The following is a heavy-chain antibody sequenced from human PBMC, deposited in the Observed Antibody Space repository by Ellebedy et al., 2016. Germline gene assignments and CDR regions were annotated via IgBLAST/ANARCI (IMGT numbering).Heavy chain of an antibody. CDR2: ISYDGSNK. CDR3: ARPSSSGGDAFDI. V-gene: IGHV3-30*03. D-gene: IGHD6-19*01. CDR1: GFTFSSYG. Sequence: GESLKISCAASGFTFSSYGMHWVRQAPGKGLEWVAVISYDGSNKYYADSVKGRFTISRDNSKNTLYLQMNSLRAEDTAVYYCARPSSSGGDAFDIWGQGTMVTVSS. J-gene: IGHJ3*02.